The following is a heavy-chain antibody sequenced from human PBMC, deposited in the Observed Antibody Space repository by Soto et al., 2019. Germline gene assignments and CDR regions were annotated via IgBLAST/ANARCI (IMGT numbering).Heavy chain of an antibody. CDR1: GDAFDTYA. Sequence: QEQLVKSGAEVKKPGSSVNFYCKASGDAFDTYAIHWVRQAPGQGLEWIGGIITYSRPPDYAKKFHGRLTIKADQCTSSVFMELNSMRSDDTALDFGARGEASIYTTSDYYYYIGLDVGGQGTTLT. CDR2: IITYSRPP. J-gene: IGHJ6*02. V-gene: IGHV1-69*01. CDR3: ARGEASIYTTSDYYYYIGLDV. D-gene: IGHD2-21*01.